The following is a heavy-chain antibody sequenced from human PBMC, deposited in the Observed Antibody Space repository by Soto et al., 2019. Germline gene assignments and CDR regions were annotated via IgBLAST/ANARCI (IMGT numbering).Heavy chain of an antibody. Sequence: QVQLVQSGAEVKKPGASVKVSCKASGYTFTSYGISWVRQAPGQGLEWMGWISAYNGNTNYAQKLQGRVTMTTDTSRSTAYMERRSPRSDDTAVYYCARDKGAYCGGDCYSAWFDPWGQGTLVTVSS. CDR2: ISAYNGNT. CDR1: GYTFTSYG. V-gene: IGHV1-18*01. CDR3: ARDKGAYCGGDCYSAWFDP. J-gene: IGHJ5*02. D-gene: IGHD2-21*02.